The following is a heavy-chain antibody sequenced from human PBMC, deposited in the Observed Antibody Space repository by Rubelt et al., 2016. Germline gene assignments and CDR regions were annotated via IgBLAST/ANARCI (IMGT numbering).Heavy chain of an antibody. CDR3: AKVIHYSSGNDKVDYYYGMDV. CDR2: IYSGGST. V-gene: IGHV3-53*01. Sequence: VRQAPGKGLEWVSVIYSGGSTYYADSVKGRFTISRDNAKNSLYLQMNSLRAEDTAVYYCAKVIHYSSGNDKVDYYYGMDVWGQGTTVTVSS. J-gene: IGHJ6*02. D-gene: IGHD6-19*01.